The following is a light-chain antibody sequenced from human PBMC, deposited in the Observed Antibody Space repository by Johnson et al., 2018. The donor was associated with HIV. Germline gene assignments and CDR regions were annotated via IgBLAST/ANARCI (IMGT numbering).Light chain of an antibody. V-gene: IGLV1-51*01. J-gene: IGLJ1*01. Sequence: SVLTQPPSVSAAPGQQVPISCSGSSSNIGRNYVSWYQQLPGTAPKLLIFDNNKRPSGIPDRFSASKSGPSATLGITGLQPGDEADYYCGTWDSSLSAYVFGTGTKVTVL. CDR2: DNN. CDR1: SSNIGRNY. CDR3: GTWDSSLSAYV.